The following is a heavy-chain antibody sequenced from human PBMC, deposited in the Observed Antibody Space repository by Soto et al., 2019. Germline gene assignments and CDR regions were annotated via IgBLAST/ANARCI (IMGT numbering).Heavy chain of an antibody. V-gene: IGHV2-5*02. Sequence: QITLKESGPTLVKPTQTLTLTCTFSGFSLTTSGVGVGWIRQPPGEALETLALIYWDNDRRYNPSLRRRLSISKHNSKNPVFLTMTNVQPVDTGTYYGTHRRGGYNWDDGECDYGGAGTLVTVSS. CDR2: IYWDNDR. CDR3: THRRGGYNWDDGECDY. D-gene: IGHD1-20*01. CDR1: GFSLTTSGVG. J-gene: IGHJ4*02.